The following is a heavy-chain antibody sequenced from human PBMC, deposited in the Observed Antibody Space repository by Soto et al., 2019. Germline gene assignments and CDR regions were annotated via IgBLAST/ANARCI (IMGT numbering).Heavy chain of an antibody. J-gene: IGHJ6*02. CDR3: ARGGYYDNSWGKLSHYGLDV. CDR1: GYTFIRYG. CDR2: ISPYNDYT. Sequence: QVQLAQSANEVKKPGASVRVSCKAAGYTFIRYGIAWVRQAPGQGLEWMGWISPYNDYTVYAQKFQGRVSMTADTSTRTVYMNLRGLKADDTAVYYCARGGYYDNSWGKLSHYGLDVWGQGNSVSVSS. V-gene: IGHV1-18*01. D-gene: IGHD3-16*01.